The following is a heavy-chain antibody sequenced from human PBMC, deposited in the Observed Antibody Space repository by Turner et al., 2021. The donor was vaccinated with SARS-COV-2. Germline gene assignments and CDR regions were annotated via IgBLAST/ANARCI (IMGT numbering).Heavy chain of an antibody. CDR1: GGPLSGANW. D-gene: IGHD2-21*01. CDR3: ARGGGYCLDY. Sequence: QVHLQESVPGLVRPSGTLSLMCTVSGGPLSGANWWNWVRQAPGKGLEWIGEIHHYGGTNYNPSLKSRVSISLDDSKRQFSLILNSATAADTAVYYCARGGGYCLDYWGQGMLVTVSS. J-gene: IGHJ4*02. V-gene: IGHV4-4*02. CDR2: IHHYGGT.